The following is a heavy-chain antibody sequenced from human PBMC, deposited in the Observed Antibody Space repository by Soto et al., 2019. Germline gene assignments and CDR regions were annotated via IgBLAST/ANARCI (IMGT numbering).Heavy chain of an antibody. V-gene: IGHV3-9*01. CDR3: AKSNSGTYGGLDY. CDR1: GFTFDDYA. J-gene: IGHJ4*02. Sequence: LRLSCAASGFTFDDYAMHWVRQAPGKGLEWVSFITWNSGSIGYADSVKGRFTISRDNAKNSLYLQVNSLRAEDTALYYCAKSNSGTYGGLDYWGQGTLVTVSS. CDR2: ITWNSGSI. D-gene: IGHD1-26*01.